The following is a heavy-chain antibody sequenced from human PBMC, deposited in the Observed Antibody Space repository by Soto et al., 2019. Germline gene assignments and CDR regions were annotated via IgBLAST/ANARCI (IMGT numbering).Heavy chain of an antibody. CDR2: INPILSMS. V-gene: IGHV1-69*02. J-gene: IGHJ4*02. CDR1: GDTFTFYS. CDR3: ASSYGSGYRAFDY. D-gene: IGHD3-10*01. Sequence: SVKVSCKASGDTFTFYSINWVRQAPGLGLEWMGRINPILSMSNYAQRFQGRVTMTADKSTSTAYMELSSLRSEDTAVYYCASSYGSGYRAFDYWGQGALVTVSS.